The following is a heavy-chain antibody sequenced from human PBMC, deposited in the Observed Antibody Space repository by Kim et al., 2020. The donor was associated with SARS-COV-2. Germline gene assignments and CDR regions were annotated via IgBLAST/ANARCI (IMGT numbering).Heavy chain of an antibody. CDR2: ISSSSSYI. J-gene: IGHJ6*02. D-gene: IGHD2-2*01. Sequence: GGSLRLSCAASGFTFSSYSMNWVRQAPGKGLEWVSSISSSSSYIYYADSVKGRFTISRDNAKNSLYLQMNSLRAEDTAVYYCASEVVVVPAANYYYGMDVGGQGTTVTVSS. CDR3: ASEVVVVPAANYYYGMDV. CDR1: GFTFSSYS. V-gene: IGHV3-21*01.